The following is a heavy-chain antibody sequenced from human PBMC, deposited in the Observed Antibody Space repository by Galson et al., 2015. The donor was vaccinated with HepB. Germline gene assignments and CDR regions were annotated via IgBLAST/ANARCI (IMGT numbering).Heavy chain of an antibody. CDR2: IGPDGGER. D-gene: IGHD3-10*01. V-gene: IGHV3-7*01. J-gene: IGHJ4*02. Sequence: SLRLSCAASGFTFSTHWMSWVRQAPGKGLEWVANIGPDGGERYYVDSVKGRFTISRDNAKNSLFLQMNSLRAEDTAVYYCTRGGWLGDYWGQGTPVTVSS. CDR1: GFTFSTHW. CDR3: TRGGWLGDY.